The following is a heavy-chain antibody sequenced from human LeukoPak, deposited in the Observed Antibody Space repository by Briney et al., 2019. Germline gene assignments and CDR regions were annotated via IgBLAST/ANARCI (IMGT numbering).Heavy chain of an antibody. CDR2: INPNSGST. CDR3: ARDTARSSYYYDSSGREYFQH. V-gene: IGHV1-2*02. CDR1: GYTFTGYY. Sequence: AASVKVSCKASGYTFTGYYMHWVRQAPGQGLEWMGWINPNSGSTNYAQKFQGRVTMTRDTSISTAYMELSRLRSDDTAVYYCARDTARSSYYYDSSGREYFQHWGQGTLVTVSS. D-gene: IGHD3-22*01. J-gene: IGHJ1*01.